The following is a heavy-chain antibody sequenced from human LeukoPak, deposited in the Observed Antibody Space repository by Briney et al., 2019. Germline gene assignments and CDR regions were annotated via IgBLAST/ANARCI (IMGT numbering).Heavy chain of an antibody. Sequence: SETLSLTCTVSGGSISSYYWSWIRQPPGKGLEWIVYIYYSGSTNYNPSLKSRVTISVDTSKNQFSLKLSSVTAADTAVYYCARGRSIAARTAFDYWGQGTLVTVSS. V-gene: IGHV4-59*01. J-gene: IGHJ4*02. CDR2: IYYSGST. CDR3: ARGRSIAARTAFDY. D-gene: IGHD6-6*01. CDR1: GGSISSYY.